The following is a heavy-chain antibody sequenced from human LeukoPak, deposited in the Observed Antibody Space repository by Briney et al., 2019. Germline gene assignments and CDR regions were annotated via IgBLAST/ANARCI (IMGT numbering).Heavy chain of an antibody. Sequence: ASVKVSCKASGYTFTNYFMHWVRQAPGQGLEWMGIINPSAGSTTYAQKFQGRVTMTRDTSTSTVYMELSSLRSEDTAVYYCPRGSGSGNYYDAFNIWGQGTRVTVSS. J-gene: IGHJ3*02. CDR3: PRGSGSGNYYDAFNI. CDR2: INPSAGST. D-gene: IGHD3-10*01. CDR1: GYTFTNYF. V-gene: IGHV1-46*01.